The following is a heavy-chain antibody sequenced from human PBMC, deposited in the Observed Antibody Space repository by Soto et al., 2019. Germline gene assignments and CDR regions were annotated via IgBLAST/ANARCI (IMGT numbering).Heavy chain of an antibody. J-gene: IGHJ4*02. CDR2: ISWNSETI. CDR3: ARGGYSSGWPY. V-gene: IGHV3-9*01. Sequence: PGGSLRLSCAASGFTVDDYAMHWVRQAPGKGLEWVSGISWNSETIDYADSVKGRFTISRDNAKSSLFLQMNSLRGEDTAVYYCARGGYSSGWPYWGQGTLVTVSS. D-gene: IGHD6-19*01. CDR1: GFTVDDYA.